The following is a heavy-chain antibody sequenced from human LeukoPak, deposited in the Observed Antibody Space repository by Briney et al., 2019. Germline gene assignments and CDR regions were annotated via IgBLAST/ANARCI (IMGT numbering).Heavy chain of an antibody. J-gene: IGHJ3*02. Sequence: SETLSLTCAVYGGSFSGYYWSWIRHPPGKGLEWIGEINHSGSTNYNPSLKSRVTTSVDTSKNQFSLKLSSVTAADTAVYYCARVGPSAFDIWGQGTMVTVSS. CDR2: INHSGST. V-gene: IGHV4-34*01. CDR1: GGSFSGYY. CDR3: ARVGPSAFDI.